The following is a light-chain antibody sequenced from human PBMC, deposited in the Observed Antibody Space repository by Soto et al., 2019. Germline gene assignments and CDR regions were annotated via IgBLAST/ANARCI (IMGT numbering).Light chain of an antibody. V-gene: IGKV3-15*01. CDR1: QSISSN. CDR3: QQYNNWPLT. Sequence: EIVMTQFPATLSVTQGERATLSCRASQSISSNLAWYQQKPGQAPRLLISVASTRATGIPARFSGSGSGTDFTLTISSLQSEDIAVYYCQQYNNWPLTFGGGTKVEIK. J-gene: IGKJ4*01. CDR2: VAS.